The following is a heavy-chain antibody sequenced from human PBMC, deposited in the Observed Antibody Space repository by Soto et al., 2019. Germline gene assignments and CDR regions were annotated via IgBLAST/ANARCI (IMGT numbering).Heavy chain of an antibody. CDR1: GYTFTSYG. D-gene: IGHD3-22*01. J-gene: IGHJ3*02. V-gene: IGHV1-18*01. CDR2: ISAYNGNT. Sequence: GASVKVSCKASGYTFTSYGISWVRQAPGQGLEWMGWISAYNGNTNYAQKLQGRVTMTTDTSTSTAYMELRSLRSDDTAVYYCASLRYYDSSGPIGAFDIWGQGTMVTVSS. CDR3: ASLRYYDSSGPIGAFDI.